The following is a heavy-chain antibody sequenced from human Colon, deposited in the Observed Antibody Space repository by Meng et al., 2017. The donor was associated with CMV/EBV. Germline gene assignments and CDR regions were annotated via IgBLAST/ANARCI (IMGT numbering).Heavy chain of an antibody. D-gene: IGHD5-12*01. CDR2: ITGANGAI. J-gene: IGHJ4*02. CDR1: GDSFTSYT. CDR3: ARSYYADSGLFDY. Sequence: KPSGDSFTSYTLHWVRQAPGQSLEWMGYITGANGAIEYSQKFQDRVTISADTSASTAFMELNSLKSEDTAIYYCARSYYADSGLFDYWGQGTLVTVSS. V-gene: IGHV1-3*01.